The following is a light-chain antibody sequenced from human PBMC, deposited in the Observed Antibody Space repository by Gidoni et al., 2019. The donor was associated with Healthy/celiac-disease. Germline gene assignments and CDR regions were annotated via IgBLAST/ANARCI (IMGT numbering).Light chain of an antibody. V-gene: IGKV1-27*01. CDR3: QKYNSSPPT. Sequence: DIQMTQSPSSLAASVGDRVTITCRASQGISNYLAWYQQKPGKVPKLLIYAASTLQSGVPSRFSGSGSGTDFTLTISSLQPAAVAPYYCQKYNSSPPTFGQGTKVEIK. J-gene: IGKJ1*01. CDR1: QGISNY. CDR2: AAS.